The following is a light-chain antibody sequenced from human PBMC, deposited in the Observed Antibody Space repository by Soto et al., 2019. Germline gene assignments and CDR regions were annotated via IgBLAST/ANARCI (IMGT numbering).Light chain of an antibody. J-gene: IGKJ1*01. CDR1: QSVSSSY. V-gene: IGKV3-20*01. CDR2: GAS. CDR3: QQNLGVHT. Sequence: EIVLTQSPGTLSLSPGERATLSCRASQSVSSSYLAWYQQKPGQAPRLLIYGASSRATGIPDRFSGSGSGTDFTLTISRLEPEDFAVYYCQQNLGVHTFGQGTKVDIK.